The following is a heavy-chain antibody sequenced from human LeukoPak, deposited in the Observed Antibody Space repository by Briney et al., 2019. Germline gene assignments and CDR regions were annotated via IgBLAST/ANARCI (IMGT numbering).Heavy chain of an antibody. V-gene: IGHV6-1*01. Sequence: SQTLSLTCAISGDSVSSNSATWNWIRHSPSRGLEWLGRTYYRSKWYNDYAVSVKSRITINPDTSKNQFSLHLNSVTPEDTAVYHCARVEAGKGWFDPWGQGTQVTVSS. J-gene: IGHJ5*02. CDR3: ARVEAGKGWFDP. CDR2: TYYRSKWYN. D-gene: IGHD6-19*01. CDR1: GDSVSSNSAT.